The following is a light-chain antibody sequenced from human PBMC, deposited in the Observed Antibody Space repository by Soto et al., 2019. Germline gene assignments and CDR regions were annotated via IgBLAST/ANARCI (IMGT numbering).Light chain of an antibody. CDR1: QSISSW. CDR3: QQYDNYPWP. CDR2: KAS. V-gene: IGKV1-5*03. Sequence: IQMTQYPSSLSASVGDRVTITCRASQSISSWLAWYQQKPGRAPKLLIYKASSLESGVPSRFSGSGSETEFTLAINSLQPDDFATYFCQQYDNYPWPFGQGTKVDIK. J-gene: IGKJ1*01.